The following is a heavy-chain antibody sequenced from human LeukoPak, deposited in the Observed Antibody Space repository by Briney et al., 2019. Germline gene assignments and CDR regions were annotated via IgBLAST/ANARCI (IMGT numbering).Heavy chain of an antibody. V-gene: IGHV4-30-4*02. J-gene: IGHJ4*02. CDR2: IYYSGST. D-gene: IGHD2-2*02. CDR3: ARGGCSSTSCYNFDY. CDR1: GGSISSGDYY. Sequence: SETLSLTCTVSGGSISSGDYYWSWIRQPPGTGLEWIGYIYYSGSTYYNPSLKSRVTISVDTSKNQFSLKLSSVTAADTAVYYCARGGCSSTSCYNFDYWGQGTLVTVSS.